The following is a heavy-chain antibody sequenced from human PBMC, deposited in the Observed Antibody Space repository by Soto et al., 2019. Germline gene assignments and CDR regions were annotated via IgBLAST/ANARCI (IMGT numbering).Heavy chain of an antibody. V-gene: IGHV4-30-4*01. D-gene: IGHD3-16*02. CDR1: GGSISSGGYY. CDR3: ARCATYYDYVWQSYRYTSFDY. J-gene: IGHJ4*02. Sequence: PSETLSLTCTVSGGSISSGGYYWSWIRQHPGKGLEWIGYIYYNGNTDCNPSLKSRVTISVDTSKNQFSLKLSSVTAADTAVYFCARCATYYDYVWQSYRYTSFDYWGQGTLVTVSS. CDR2: IYYNGNT.